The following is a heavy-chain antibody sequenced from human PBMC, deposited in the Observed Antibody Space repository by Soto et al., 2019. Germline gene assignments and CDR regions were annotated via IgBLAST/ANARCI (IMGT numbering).Heavy chain of an antibody. CDR3: AKDLDDSSGYYPDY. CDR2: ISYDGSNK. J-gene: IGHJ4*02. V-gene: IGHV3-30*18. D-gene: IGHD3-22*01. Sequence: GGSLRLSCAASGFTFSSYGMHWVRQAPGKGLEWVAVISYDGSNKYYADSVKGRFTISRDNSKNTLYLQMNSLRAEDTAVYYCAKDLDDSSGYYPDYWGKGTLVTVSS. CDR1: GFTFSSYG.